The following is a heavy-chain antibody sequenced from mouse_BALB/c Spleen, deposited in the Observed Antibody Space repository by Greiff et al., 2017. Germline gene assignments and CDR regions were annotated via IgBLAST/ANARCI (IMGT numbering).Heavy chain of an antibody. CDR3: ASNYVLAFDY. Sequence: VQRVESGPGLVALSQSLSITCTVSGFSLSRYSIHWVRQPPGKGLEWLGMIWGGGSTDYTSALKSRLSISKDNSKSQVFLKMNSLQTDDTAMYYCASNYVLAFDYWDQGTTLTVSS. CDR2: IWGGGST. D-gene: IGHD1-1*01. J-gene: IGHJ2*01. CDR1: GFSLSRYS. V-gene: IGHV2-6-4*01.